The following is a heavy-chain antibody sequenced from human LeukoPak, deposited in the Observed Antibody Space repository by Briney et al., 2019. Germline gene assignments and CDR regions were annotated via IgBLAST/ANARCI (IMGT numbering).Heavy chain of an antibody. V-gene: IGHV3-23*01. J-gene: IGHJ4*02. CDR1: GFTFNNYA. CDR3: ARARYCSSTSCFLDY. D-gene: IGHD2-2*01. Sequence: GGSLRLPCAASGFTFNNYAMTWVRQAPGKGLEWVSTISTSGDRTYCAGSVKGRFTISRDIPKNTLYLQMNSLRAEAPALHYCARARYCSSTSCFLDYWGQGTLVTVSS. CDR2: ISTSGDRT.